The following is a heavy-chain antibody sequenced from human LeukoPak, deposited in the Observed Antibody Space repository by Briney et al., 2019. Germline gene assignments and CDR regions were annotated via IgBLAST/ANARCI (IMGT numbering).Heavy chain of an antibody. V-gene: IGHV4-59*01. CDR3: AREIRNYYGSGSYYKGYFQH. Sequence: SETLSLTCTVSGGSISSYYWSWIRQPPGKGLEWIGYIYYSGSTNYNPSLKSRVTISVDTSKNQVSLKLSSVTAADTAVYYCAREIRNYYGSGSYYKGYFQHWGQGTLVTVSS. CDR2: IYYSGST. J-gene: IGHJ1*01. CDR1: GGSISSYY. D-gene: IGHD3-10*01.